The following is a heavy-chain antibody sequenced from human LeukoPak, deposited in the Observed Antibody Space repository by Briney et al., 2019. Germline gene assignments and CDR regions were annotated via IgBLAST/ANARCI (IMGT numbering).Heavy chain of an antibody. V-gene: IGHV4-39*07. CDR2: IYQSFYQGGST. J-gene: IGHJ2*01. CDR1: GGSISSGTYY. Sequence: TSETLSLTCTVSGGSISSGTYYWVWIRQPPGKGLEWIGSIYQSFYQGGSTYYNPPLRSRVTISVDTSQKQLSLKLTSVTAADTAVYYCAREKGSSGWYNTEHFDLWGRGTLVTISS. CDR3: AREKGSSGWYNTEHFDL. D-gene: IGHD6-19*01.